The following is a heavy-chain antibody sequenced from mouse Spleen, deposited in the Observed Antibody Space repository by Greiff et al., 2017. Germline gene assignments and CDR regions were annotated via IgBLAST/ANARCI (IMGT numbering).Heavy chain of an antibody. CDR3: TYYRYDGGYFDV. Sequence: VQLQQSGAELVRPGASVALSCQAFGYPLTDHEMHWVKPTPVHGLEWVGAIDPETGGTAYNQKFKGKAILTADKSSSTAYMELRSLTSEDSAVYYCTYYRYDGGYFDVWGAGTTVTVSS. CDR1: GYPLTDHE. D-gene: IGHD2-14*01. CDR2: IDPETGGT. V-gene: IGHV1-15*01. J-gene: IGHJ1*01.